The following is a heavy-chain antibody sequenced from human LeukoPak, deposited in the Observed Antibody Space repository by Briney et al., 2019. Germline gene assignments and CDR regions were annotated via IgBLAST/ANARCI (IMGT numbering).Heavy chain of an antibody. CDR1: GFTFSIYA. CDR3: VNQISGWVY. V-gene: IGHV3-23*01. CDR2: ISGSGGTT. Sequence: GGSLRLSCAASGFTFSIYAMSWVRQAPGKGLEWVSAISGSGGTTYYADCVKGRFTISRDNSKNTLYLQMSSLRPEDTAVYYCVNQISGWVYWGQGTLVTVSS. D-gene: IGHD6-19*01. J-gene: IGHJ4*02.